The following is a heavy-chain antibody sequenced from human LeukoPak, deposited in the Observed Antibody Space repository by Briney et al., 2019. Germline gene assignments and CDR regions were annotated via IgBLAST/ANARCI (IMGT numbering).Heavy chain of an antibody. D-gene: IGHD3-3*01. CDR2: ISSSSSTI. V-gene: IGHV3-48*02. CDR1: GFTFSSYS. J-gene: IGHJ6*02. CDR3: ARIPPPDYDFWSGYSVNYYGMDV. Sequence: GGSLRLSCAASGFTFSSYSMNWVRQAPGKGLEWVSYISSSSSTIYYADSVKGRFTISRDNAKNSLYLQMNSLRDEDTAVYYSARIPPPDYDFWSGYSVNYYGMDVWGQGTTVTVSS.